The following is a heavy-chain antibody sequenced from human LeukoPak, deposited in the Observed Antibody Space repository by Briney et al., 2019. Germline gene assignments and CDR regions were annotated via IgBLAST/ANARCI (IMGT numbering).Heavy chain of an antibody. CDR3: ARGGRRTMIVVVTPRYYFDY. V-gene: IGHV1-2*02. J-gene: IGHJ4*02. D-gene: IGHD3-22*01. Sequence: GASVKVSCKASGYTFTGYYMHWVRQAPGQGLEWMGWINPNSGGTNYAQKFQGRVTMTRDTSISTAYMELSRLRSDDTAVYYCARGGRRTMIVVVTPRYYFDYWGQGTLVTVSS. CDR2: INPNSGGT. CDR1: GYTFTGYY.